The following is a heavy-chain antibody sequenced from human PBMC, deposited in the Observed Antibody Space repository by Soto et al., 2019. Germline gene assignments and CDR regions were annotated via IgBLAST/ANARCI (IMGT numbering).Heavy chain of an antibody. Sequence: QLQLQESGPGLVKPSETLSLTCTVSGGSISSSSYYWGWIRQPPGKGLEWIGSIYYSGSTYYNPSLKSRVNISVDTSKNQFSLKLSSVTAADTAVDYCARHSGLVAAAQNWFDPWGQGTLVTVSS. CDR1: GGSISSSSYY. V-gene: IGHV4-39*01. CDR2: IYYSGST. D-gene: IGHD6-13*01. CDR3: ARHSGLVAAAQNWFDP. J-gene: IGHJ5*02.